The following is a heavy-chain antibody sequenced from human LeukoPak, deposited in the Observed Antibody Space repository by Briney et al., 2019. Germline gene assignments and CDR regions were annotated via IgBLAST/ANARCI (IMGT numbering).Heavy chain of an antibody. Sequence: PSETLSLTCSVSGASIRSYFWSWIRQSPGKGLEWIGYVYDNDISNFNPSLESRVTILVDRSKSQFSLKLRSVTAANTAEYFCGRDIVLATYDSFDFWGQGTMVTVSS. D-gene: IGHD5-12*01. CDR3: GRDIVLATYDSFDF. J-gene: IGHJ3*01. V-gene: IGHV4-59*01. CDR1: GASIRSYF. CDR2: VYDNDIS.